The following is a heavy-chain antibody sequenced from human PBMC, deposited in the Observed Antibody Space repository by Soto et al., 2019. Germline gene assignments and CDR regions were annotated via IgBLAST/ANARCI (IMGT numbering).Heavy chain of an antibody. J-gene: IGHJ4*02. CDR3: VKDLSYPQAVFDY. V-gene: IGHV3-23*01. Sequence: EVQLLESGGGLVQPGGSLRLSCAASGFTFSSYAMSWVRQAPGKGLEWVSAISGSGGSTYYADSVKGRFTISRDNSKNTLYLQMNSLRAEDTAVYYCVKDLSYPQAVFDYWGQGTLVTVSS. CDR2: ISGSGGST. CDR1: GFTFSSYA. D-gene: IGHD2-21*01.